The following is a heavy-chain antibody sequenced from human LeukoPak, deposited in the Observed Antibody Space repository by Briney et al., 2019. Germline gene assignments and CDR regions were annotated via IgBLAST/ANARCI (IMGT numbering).Heavy chain of an antibody. CDR1: GYTFTSYG. J-gene: IGHJ4*02. Sequence: GASVKVSCKASGYTFTSYGISWVRQAPGQGLEWMGWISAYNGNTNYAQKLQGRVTMTTDTSTSTAYMVLSALRSDVTAVYYRTIDLAEEAVGIDYWGQGTLVSVSS. V-gene: IGHV1-18*01. D-gene: IGHD6-13*01. CDR2: ISAYNGNT. CDR3: TIDLAEEAVGIDY.